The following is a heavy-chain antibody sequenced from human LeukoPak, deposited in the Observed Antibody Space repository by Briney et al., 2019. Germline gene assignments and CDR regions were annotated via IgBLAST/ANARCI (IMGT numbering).Heavy chain of an antibody. V-gene: IGHV3-11*01. D-gene: IGHD3-3*01. CDR1: GFTFSDYY. CDR2: ISSSGSTI. J-gene: IGHJ5*02. Sequence: GGSLRLSCAASGFTFSDYYMSWIRQAPGKGLEWVSYISSSGSTIYYADSVKGRFTISSDNAKSSLYLQMNSLRAEDTAVYYCARQLYDFWSGYYHQGNWFDPWGQGTLVTVPS. CDR3: ARQLYDFWSGYYHQGNWFDP.